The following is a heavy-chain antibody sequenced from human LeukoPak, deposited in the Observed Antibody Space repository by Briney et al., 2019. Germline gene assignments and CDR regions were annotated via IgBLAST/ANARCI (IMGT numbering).Heavy chain of an antibody. CDR3: ARSVPGGPYYYDSSGYPY. V-gene: IGHV3-23*01. CDR2: IICSGCNT. CDR1: VFTFSSYA. J-gene: IGHJ4*02. Sequence: GGSLRLSCAASVFTFSSYAMSWVRQAPGKGLEWVSSIICSGCNTYYADSVKGRFTISRDNSKNTLYLQMNSLRAEDTAVYYCARSVPGGPYYYDSSGYPYWGQGTLVTVSS. D-gene: IGHD3-22*01.